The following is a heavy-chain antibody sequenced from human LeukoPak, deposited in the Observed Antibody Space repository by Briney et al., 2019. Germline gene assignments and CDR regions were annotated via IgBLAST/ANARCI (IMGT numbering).Heavy chain of an antibody. Sequence: GGSLRLSCAASGFTFSSYAMSWVRQAPGKGLEWVSAISGSGGSAYYADSVKGRFTISRDNSKNTLYLQMNSLRAEDTAVYYCAKEAAAGHYYYYGMDVWGQGTTVTVSS. V-gene: IGHV3-23*01. D-gene: IGHD6-13*01. J-gene: IGHJ6*02. CDR3: AKEAAAGHYYYYGMDV. CDR1: GFTFSSYA. CDR2: ISGSGGSA.